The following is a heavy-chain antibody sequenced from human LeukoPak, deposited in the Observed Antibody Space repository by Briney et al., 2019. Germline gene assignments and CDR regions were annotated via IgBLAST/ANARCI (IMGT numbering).Heavy chain of an antibody. CDR1: GGSISSYY. CDR2: IYYSGST. J-gene: IGHJ5*02. V-gene: IGHV4-59*01. Sequence: SETLSLTCTVSGGSISSYYWSWIRQPPGKGLEWIGYIYYSGSTNYNPSLKSRVTISVDTSKNQFSLKLSSVTAADTAVYYCARALAGTGPRSPWFDPWGQGTPVTVSS. CDR3: ARALAGTGPRSPWFDP. D-gene: IGHD6-13*01.